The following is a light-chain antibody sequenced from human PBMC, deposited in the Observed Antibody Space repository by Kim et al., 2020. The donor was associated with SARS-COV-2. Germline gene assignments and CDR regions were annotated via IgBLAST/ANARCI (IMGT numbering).Light chain of an antibody. J-gene: IGKJ2*01. CDR3: QQYGIAPPYT. V-gene: IGKV3-20*01. CDR1: LSVCSHC. Sequence: SPVERATLPCRTLLSVCSHCLAWYQQKPGQAPRLLIYSVSNMATGIPDRFSGSGSGTDFTLTISRLEPEDFAVYYCQQYGIAPPYTFGQGTKLEI. CDR2: SVS.